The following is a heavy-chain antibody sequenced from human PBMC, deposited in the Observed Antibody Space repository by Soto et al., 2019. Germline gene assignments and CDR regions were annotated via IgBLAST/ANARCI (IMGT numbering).Heavy chain of an antibody. D-gene: IGHD1-1*01. J-gene: IGHJ5*02. CDR2: LNGNGGST. Sequence: GSLRLSCAASGFTFSSYAMTWVRQAPGKGLEWVSALNGNGGSTDYADSVKGRFTISRDNSKNTLYLQMNSLRAEDTAVYHWAKDLEIAHNWPSWGKETLFTVSS. CDR1: GFTFSSYA. CDR3: AKDLEIAHNWPS. V-gene: IGHV3-23*01.